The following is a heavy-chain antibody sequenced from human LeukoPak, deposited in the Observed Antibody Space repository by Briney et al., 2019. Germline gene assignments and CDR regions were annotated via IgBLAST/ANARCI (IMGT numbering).Heavy chain of an antibody. CDR1: GGSFSSYY. CDR3: ARVRGRWFDP. J-gene: IGHJ5*02. V-gene: IGHV4-34*01. CDR2: INHSGST. D-gene: IGHD3-10*01. Sequence: PSETLSLTCAVYGGSFSSYYWSSIRQPPGEGLEWIGEINHSGSTNYNPSLKSRVTISVDTSKNQFSLKLSSVTAADTAVYYCARVRGRWFDPWGQGTLVTVSS.